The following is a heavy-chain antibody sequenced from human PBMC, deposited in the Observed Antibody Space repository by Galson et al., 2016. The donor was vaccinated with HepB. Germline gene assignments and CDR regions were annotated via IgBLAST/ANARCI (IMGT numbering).Heavy chain of an antibody. V-gene: IGHV3-15*07. CDR2: IKSKTHGGTT. CDR1: GFTFSNAW. Sequence: SLRLSCAASGFTFSNAWMNWVRQAPGKGLEWVGRIKSKTHGGTTDYAAPVKGRFTISRDDSRNTLYLQMNSLKTEDTAVYYCTTGEDGYGYWGQGTLVTFSS. CDR3: TTGEDGYGY. D-gene: IGHD5-24*01. J-gene: IGHJ4*02.